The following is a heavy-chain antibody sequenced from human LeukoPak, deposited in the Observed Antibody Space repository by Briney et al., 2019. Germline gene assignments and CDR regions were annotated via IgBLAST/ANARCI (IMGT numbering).Heavy chain of an antibody. V-gene: IGHV1-18*01. CDR3: ARDALRLGELSLSFDY. D-gene: IGHD3-16*02. Sequence: SVKVSCKASGYTFTSYGISWVRQAPGQGLEWMGWISAYNGNTNYAQKLQGRVTMTRDMSTSTVYMELSSLRSEDTAVYYCARDALRLGELSLSFDYWGQGTLVTVSS. J-gene: IGHJ4*02. CDR1: GYTFTSYG. CDR2: ISAYNGNT.